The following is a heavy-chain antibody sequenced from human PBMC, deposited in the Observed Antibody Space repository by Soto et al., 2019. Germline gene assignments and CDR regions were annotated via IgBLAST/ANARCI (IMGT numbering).Heavy chain of an antibody. CDR2: ISGSGGST. CDR3: ARQSRNLDY. J-gene: IGHJ4*01. CDR1: GFTFISYA. Sequence: GSLRLSCAASGFTFISYAMSWGLQAPGKGLEWVSAISGSGGSTYYADSVKGRFTISRDNAKNSLYLQMNSLRAEDTAVYYCARQSRNLDYWGQETLVTVSS. V-gene: IGHV3-23*01.